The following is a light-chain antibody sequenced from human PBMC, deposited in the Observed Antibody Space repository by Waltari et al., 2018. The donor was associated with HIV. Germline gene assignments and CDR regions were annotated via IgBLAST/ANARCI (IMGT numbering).Light chain of an antibody. Sequence: QSVLTQPPSASGTPGQRVTISCSGSNSNIRSTTVNWYQQLPGTAPKLLSYTNNQRPSGVPDRFSGSKSGTSASLAISRLQSEDEADYYCAAWDDSLNGVVFGGGTRLTVL. CDR1: NSNIRSTT. CDR3: AAWDDSLNGVV. CDR2: TNN. J-gene: IGLJ3*02. V-gene: IGLV1-44*01.